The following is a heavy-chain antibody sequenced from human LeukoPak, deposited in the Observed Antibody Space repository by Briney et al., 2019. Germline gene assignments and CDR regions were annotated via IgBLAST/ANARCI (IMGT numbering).Heavy chain of an antibody. CDR2: INHSGST. Sequence: SETLSLTCAVYGGSFSGYYWSWIRQPPGKGLEWIGEINHSGSTNYNPSLKSRVTISVDTSKNQFSLKLSSVTAADTAVYYCARAPPGITFGGVIVRRYFDYWGQGTLVTVPS. CDR1: GGSFSGYY. J-gene: IGHJ4*02. CDR3: ARAPPGITFGGVIVRRYFDY. D-gene: IGHD3-16*02. V-gene: IGHV4-34*01.